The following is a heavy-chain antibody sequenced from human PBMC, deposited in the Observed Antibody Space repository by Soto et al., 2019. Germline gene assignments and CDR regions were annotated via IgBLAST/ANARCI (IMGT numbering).Heavy chain of an antibody. CDR2: IYYSGST. Sequence: SETLSLTCAVSGCSISSSYYWSWIRQPPGKGLEWIGYIYYSGSTNYNPSLKSRVTISVDTSKNQFSLKLSSVTAADTAVYYCARRYGSAFDIWGQGTMVTVSS. D-gene: IGHD3-10*01. CDR1: GCSISSSYY. J-gene: IGHJ3*02. V-gene: IGHV4-61*01. CDR3: ARRYGSAFDI.